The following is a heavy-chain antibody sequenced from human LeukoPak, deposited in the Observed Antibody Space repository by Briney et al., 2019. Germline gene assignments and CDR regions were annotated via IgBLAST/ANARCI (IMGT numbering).Heavy chain of an antibody. Sequence: PSETLSLTCTVSGGSISSYYWSWIRQPPGKGLEWIGYIYYSGSTNYNPSLKSRVTISVDTSKNQFSLKLSSVTAADTAVYYCARHYGGYGYGMDVWGQGTTVTVSS. CDR2: IYYSGST. V-gene: IGHV4-59*01. J-gene: IGHJ6*02. D-gene: IGHD4-17*01. CDR1: GGSISSYY. CDR3: ARHYGGYGYGMDV.